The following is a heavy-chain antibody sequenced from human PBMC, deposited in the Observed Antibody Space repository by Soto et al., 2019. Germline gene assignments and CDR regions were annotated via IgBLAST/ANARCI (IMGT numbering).Heavy chain of an antibody. D-gene: IGHD3-22*01. V-gene: IGHV4-39*01. CDR1: GGSISSSSYY. CDR3: ARLHPYYYDSSGYYYRVFDY. CDR2: IYYSGST. Sequence: TLSLTCTVSGGSISSSSYYWGWIRQPPGKGLEWIGSIYYSGSTYYNPSLKSRVTISVDTSKNQFSLKLSSVTAADTAVYYCARLHPYYYDSSGYYYRVFDYWGQGTLVTVS. J-gene: IGHJ4*02.